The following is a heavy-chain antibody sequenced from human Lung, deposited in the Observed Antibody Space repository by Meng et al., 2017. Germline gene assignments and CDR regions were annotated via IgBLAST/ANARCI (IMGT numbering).Heavy chain of an antibody. CDR2: INHGGST. D-gene: IGHD3-10*01. Sequence: QVHLQPWGGGLLRPSENLSLTCAVYGGSISGSYWSWIRQSPAKGLEWIGKINHGGSTNYNPSLESRVTISVDTPKNQFSLRLTSMTVADTAVYYCARERHSTIIRGVIDFWGQGALVTVFS. CDR1: GGSISGSY. J-gene: IGHJ4*02. V-gene: IGHV4-34*01. CDR3: ARERHSTIIRGVIDF.